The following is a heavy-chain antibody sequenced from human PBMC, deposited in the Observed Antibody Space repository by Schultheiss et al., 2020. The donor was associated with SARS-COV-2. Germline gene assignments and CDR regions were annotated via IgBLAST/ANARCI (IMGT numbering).Heavy chain of an antibody. J-gene: IGHJ5*02. CDR2: IYYSGST. V-gene: IGHV4-59*12. CDR3: ARDYCSSTSCYQERGFDP. D-gene: IGHD2-2*01. Sequence: SETLSLTCAVYGGSFSGYYWSWIRQPPGKGLEWIGSIYYSGSTNYNPSLKSRVTISVETSKNQFSLKLSSVTAADTAVYYCARDYCSSTSCYQERGFDPWGQGTLVTVSS. CDR1: GGSFSGYY.